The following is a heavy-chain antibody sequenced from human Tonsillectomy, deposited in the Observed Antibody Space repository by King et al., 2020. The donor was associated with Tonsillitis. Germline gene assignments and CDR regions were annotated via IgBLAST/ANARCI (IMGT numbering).Heavy chain of an antibody. D-gene: IGHD3-10*01. Sequence: VQLVESGGGLVQPGRSLRLSCEASGFTFDDYAMHWVRQAPGKGLEGVSGISWNSGRLGYADSVKGRFTISRDNAKNSLYLQMNSLRAEDTALYYCAKDRGSGTYYSEGEYYYDGMDVWGQGTTVTVSS. CDR3: AKDRGSGTYYSEGEYYYDGMDV. J-gene: IGHJ6*02. CDR1: GFTFDDYA. CDR2: ISWNSGRL. V-gene: IGHV3-9*01.